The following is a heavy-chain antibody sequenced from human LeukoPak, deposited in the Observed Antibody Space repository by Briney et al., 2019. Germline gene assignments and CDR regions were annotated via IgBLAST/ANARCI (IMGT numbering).Heavy chain of an antibody. V-gene: IGHV4-4*02. Sequence: SETLSLTCGVSGGSISDTNWWTWFRQPPGKGLEWIGEVNLQGSTNYNPSLKSRVAISVDKSENHISLKLTSVTAADTAVYYCARRRGTYGGNNFDSWGQGTLVAVSS. CDR3: ARRRGTYGGNNFDS. CDR1: GGSISDTNW. J-gene: IGHJ4*02. D-gene: IGHD4-23*01. CDR2: VNLQGST.